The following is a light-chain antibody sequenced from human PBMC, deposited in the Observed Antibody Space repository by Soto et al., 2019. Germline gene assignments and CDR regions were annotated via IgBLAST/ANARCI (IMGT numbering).Light chain of an antibody. CDR1: QTINSW. V-gene: IGKV1-5*01. J-gene: IGKJ1*01. CDR2: DAS. CDR3: QQYDSYSSGP. Sequence: IQMTQSPSTLSAAVGDIVTITCRSSQTINSWLAWYQQKPGKAPKVLIFDASSLKTGVPSRFSGSGSGTEFTLTISNLQPDDFATYYCQQYDSYSSGPFGQGTKVDIK.